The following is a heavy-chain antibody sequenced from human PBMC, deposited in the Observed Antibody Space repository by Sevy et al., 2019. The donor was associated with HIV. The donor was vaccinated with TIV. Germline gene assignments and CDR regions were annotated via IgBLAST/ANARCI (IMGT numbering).Heavy chain of an antibody. CDR3: AIGLGSDIVATMGFDY. Sequence: GGSLRLSCAASGFTFDDYAMHWVRQAPGKGLEWVSGISWNSGSIGYADSVKGRFTISRDNAKNSLYLQMNSLRAEDTALYYCAIGLGSDIVATMGFDYWGQGTLVTVSS. D-gene: IGHD5-12*01. CDR2: ISWNSGSI. V-gene: IGHV3-9*01. CDR1: GFTFDDYA. J-gene: IGHJ4*02.